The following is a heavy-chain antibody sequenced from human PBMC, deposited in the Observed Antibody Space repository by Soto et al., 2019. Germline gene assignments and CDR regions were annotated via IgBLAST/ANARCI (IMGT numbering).Heavy chain of an antibody. V-gene: IGHV3-30*18. CDR2: VTFDGSRT. CDR3: AKSTGRYCSGGSCYRTFDY. J-gene: IGHJ4*02. CDR1: GFNFNNYA. D-gene: IGHD2-15*01. Sequence: GGSLRLSCAASGFNFNNYAMHWVRQAPGKGLEWVAVVTFDGSRTYYADSVKGRFTISRDSSKNTLYLQMNSLRAEDTAVYYCAKSTGRYCSGGSCYRTFDYWGQGTLVTVSS.